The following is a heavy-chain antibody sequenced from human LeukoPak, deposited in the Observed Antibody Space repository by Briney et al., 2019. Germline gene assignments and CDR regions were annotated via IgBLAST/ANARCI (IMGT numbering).Heavy chain of an antibody. CDR1: VGSFSGHY. Sequence: SETLSLVCAVYVGSFSGHYWSWIRQPQRPGTGLEWIGEINDSGSTNYNSSLKSRVTISVDTSKNQFSLKLASVTAADTAVYYCARVIQVTGTFNYWGQGTLVTVSS. J-gene: IGHJ4*02. D-gene: IGHD2-21*02. V-gene: IGHV4-34*01. CDR3: ARVIQVTGTFNY. CDR2: INDSGST.